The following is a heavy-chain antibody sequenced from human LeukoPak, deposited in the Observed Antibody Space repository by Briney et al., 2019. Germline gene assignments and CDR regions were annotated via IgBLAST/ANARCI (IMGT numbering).Heavy chain of an antibody. CDR1: GVTLCRYG. CDR2: IRYDGSNK. J-gene: IGHJ4*02. CDR3: AKVRWVTSGYFDY. Sequence: GGCPRHSSAEPGVTLCRYGVHSVRQALRKGLGWGAFIRYDGSNKYYADSVKGRFTISRDNSKNTLYLQMNSLRAEDTAVYYCAKVRWVTSGYFDYWGQGTLVTVSA. D-gene: IGHD3-10*01. V-gene: IGHV3-30*02.